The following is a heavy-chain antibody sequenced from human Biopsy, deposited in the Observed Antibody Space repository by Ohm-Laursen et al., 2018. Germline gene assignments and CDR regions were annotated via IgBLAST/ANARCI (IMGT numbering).Heavy chain of an antibody. J-gene: IGHJ4*02. CDR3: AADINVWNVNY. V-gene: IGHV1-24*01. D-gene: IGHD1-1*01. CDR2: FAPENGKT. Sequence: GSSVTASCKASGYTLTELSMHWVRQAPGKGLEWMGGFAPENGKTAYALNFQARVSLTEDTSTDTAYMELRSLRSEDTAVYYCAADINVWNVNYWGQGTQVTVSS. CDR1: GYTLTELS.